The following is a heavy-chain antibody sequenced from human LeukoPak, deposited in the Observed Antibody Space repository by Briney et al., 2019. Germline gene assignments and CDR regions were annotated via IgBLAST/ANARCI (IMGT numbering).Heavy chain of an antibody. CDR2: IYYSGST. CDR3: ARGRVVQVPFAY. D-gene: IGHD3-3*01. Sequence: RSSETLSLTCTVSGGSISSYYWSWIRQPPGKGLEWIASIYYSGSTNHNPSLKSRVTISVDTSQNQFSLKLSSVTAADTAVYYCARGRVVQVPFAYWGQGTLVTVSS. CDR1: GGSISSYY. V-gene: IGHV4-59*01. J-gene: IGHJ4*02.